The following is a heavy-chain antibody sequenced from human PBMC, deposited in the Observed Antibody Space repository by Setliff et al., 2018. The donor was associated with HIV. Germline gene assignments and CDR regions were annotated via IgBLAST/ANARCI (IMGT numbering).Heavy chain of an antibody. CDR3: ARSSGGPREYFDY. Sequence: SETLSLTCTVSDSGTYYWSWIRQPAGKGLEWIGRVSSRGDTNYNPSLKSRVTMSVDTSKNQFSLKLSSVTAADTAVYYCARSSGGPREYFDYWGQGTLVTVSS. V-gene: IGHV4-4*07. CDR1: DSGTYY. J-gene: IGHJ4*02. CDR2: VSSRGDT. D-gene: IGHD6-19*01.